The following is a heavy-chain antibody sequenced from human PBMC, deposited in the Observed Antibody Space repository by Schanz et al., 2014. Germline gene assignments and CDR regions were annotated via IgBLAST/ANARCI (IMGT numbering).Heavy chain of an antibody. CDR1: GYTFTSYS. J-gene: IGHJ4*02. CDR3: ARGYGDSPTDF. Sequence: QVQLVQSGAEVKKPGASVKVSCKASGYTFTSYSIHWVRQAPGQGLEWMGRIISILGIPNYAQKFQGRVTITADRSTSTAYMELSSLRSEDTAVYYCARGYGDSPTDFWGQGTLXTVSS. CDR2: IISILGIP. D-gene: IGHD4-17*01. V-gene: IGHV1-69*04.